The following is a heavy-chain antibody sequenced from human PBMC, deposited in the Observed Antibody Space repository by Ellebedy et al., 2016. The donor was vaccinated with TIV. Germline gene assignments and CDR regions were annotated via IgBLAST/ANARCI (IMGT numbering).Heavy chain of an antibody. CDR2: VYDNLDYSGTT. J-gene: IGHJ4*02. CDR3: AGQSPRISMIVVVPPCFDY. V-gene: IGHV4-39*01. CDR1: GGSISSYY. D-gene: IGHD3-22*01. Sequence: MPSETLSLTCTVSGGSISSYYWGWIRQPPGKGLEWIGSVYDNLDYSGTTYYNPSLKSRVTISVDTSKNQVSLKLSSVTAADTAVYYCAGQSPRISMIVVVPPCFDYWGQGSLVTVSS.